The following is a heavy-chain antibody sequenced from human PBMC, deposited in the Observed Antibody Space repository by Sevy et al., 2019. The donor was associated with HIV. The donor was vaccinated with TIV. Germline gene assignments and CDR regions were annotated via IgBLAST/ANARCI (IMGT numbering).Heavy chain of an antibody. J-gene: IGHJ4*02. CDR1: GFTFSSYA. Sequence: GGSLRLSCAASGFTFSSYAMSWVRQAPGKGLEWVSAISGSGGSTYYADSVKGRFTISRDNSKNTLYLQMNSLRAEDTAVYYCARWDSNYRRGYFDYWGQRTLVTVSS. V-gene: IGHV3-23*01. D-gene: IGHD4-4*01. CDR3: ARWDSNYRRGYFDY. CDR2: ISGSGGST.